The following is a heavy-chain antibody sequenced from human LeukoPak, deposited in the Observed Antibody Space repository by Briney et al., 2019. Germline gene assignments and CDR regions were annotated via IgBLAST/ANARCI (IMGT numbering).Heavy chain of an antibody. CDR2: ISAYNGNT. D-gene: IGHD3-10*01. CDR1: GYTFTSYG. Sequence: ASVKVSCKASGYTFTSYGISWVRQAPGQGLEWMGWISAYNGNTNYAQKLQGRVTMTTDTSTSTAYMELRSLRSDDTAVYYCARAITMVRGVPPGMDVWGQGTTVTVSS. CDR3: ARAITMVRGVPPGMDV. V-gene: IGHV1-18*01. J-gene: IGHJ6*02.